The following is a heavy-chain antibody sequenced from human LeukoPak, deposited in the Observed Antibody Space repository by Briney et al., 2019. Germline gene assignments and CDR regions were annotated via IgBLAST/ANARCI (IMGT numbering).Heavy chain of an antibody. V-gene: IGHV4-4*07. Sequence: PSETLSLTCTVSGGSINNYYWSWIRQPAGKGLEWIGRIYTRGSTNYNPSLKSRVTMSVDTSKNQFSMKLSSVTAADTAVYYCARGRYCSADICSGGDAFDIWGQGTMVSVSS. CDR2: IYTRGST. CDR1: GGSINNYY. CDR3: ARGRYCSADICSGGDAFDI. J-gene: IGHJ3*02. D-gene: IGHD2-15*01.